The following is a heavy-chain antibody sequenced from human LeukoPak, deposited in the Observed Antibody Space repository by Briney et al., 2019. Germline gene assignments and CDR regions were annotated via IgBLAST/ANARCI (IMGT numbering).Heavy chain of an antibody. D-gene: IGHD3-3*01. CDR1: GFKFSTYS. V-gene: IGHV3-21*01. CDR2: ISSSSIYI. J-gene: IGHJ4*02. Sequence: GGSLRLSCAASGFKFSTYSINWVRQAPGKGLEWVSSISSSSIYIYYADSVKGRFTISRDNAKNSLYLQMNSLRAEDTAVYYCAKNAKTIVEWLGPYFDYWGQGTLVTVSS. CDR3: AKNAKTIVEWLGPYFDY.